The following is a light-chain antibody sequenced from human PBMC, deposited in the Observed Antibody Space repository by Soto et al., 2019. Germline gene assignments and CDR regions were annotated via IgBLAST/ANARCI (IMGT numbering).Light chain of an antibody. Sequence: DSVMTQSPDSLAVSLGERATINCKSNQSVFSNSKNRNYLSWYQQKPGQPPKLXIYWATTRESGVPDRFSGSGSGTDFTLTVSGLQADDVASYYCHQYFRCPLTFGGGTKVDIK. CDR2: WAT. CDR3: HQYFRCPLT. CDR1: QSVFSNSKNRNY. V-gene: IGKV4-1*01. J-gene: IGKJ4*01.